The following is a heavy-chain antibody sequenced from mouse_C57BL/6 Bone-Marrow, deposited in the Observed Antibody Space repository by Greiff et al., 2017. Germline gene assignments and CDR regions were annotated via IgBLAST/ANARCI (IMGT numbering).Heavy chain of an antibody. D-gene: IGHD2-5*01. Sequence: EVQLVESGEGLVKPGGSLKLSCAASGFTFSSYAMSWVRQTPEKRLEWVAYISSGGDYIYYADTVKGRVTISRDNARNTLYLQMSSLKSEDTAMYYCTREGNSNPCAMDYWGQGTSVTVSS. CDR3: TREGNSNPCAMDY. CDR1: GFTFSSYA. V-gene: IGHV5-9-1*02. CDR2: ISSGGDYI. J-gene: IGHJ4*01.